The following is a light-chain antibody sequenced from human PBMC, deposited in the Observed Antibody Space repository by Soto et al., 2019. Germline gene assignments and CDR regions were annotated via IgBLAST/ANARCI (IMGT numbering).Light chain of an antibody. Sequence: QSVLTQPPSVSGAPGQRVTISCTGSRSNIGAGYDVHWYQQLPGTAPKVLIYANSNRPSGVPDRVSGSKSATSASLAITGLQAEDEAYYYCQSYDRSLSVVFGGGTKLTVL. CDR1: RSNIGAGYD. V-gene: IGLV1-40*01. J-gene: IGLJ2*01. CDR3: QSYDRSLSVV. CDR2: ANS.